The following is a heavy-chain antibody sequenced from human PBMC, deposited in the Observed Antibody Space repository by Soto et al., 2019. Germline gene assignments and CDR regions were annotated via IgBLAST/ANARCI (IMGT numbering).Heavy chain of an antibody. D-gene: IGHD3-22*01. Sequence: GGSLRLSCAASGFTFSSYARSWVRQAPGKGLEWVSCISGSGGSTYYADSVKGRFTISRDNPKNTLYLQMNSLRVEDTAVYYCAKPRDSSGYYWYAFDIWGQGTMVTV. CDR2: ISGSGGST. V-gene: IGHV3-23*01. CDR3: AKPRDSSGYYWYAFDI. J-gene: IGHJ3*02. CDR1: GFTFSSYA.